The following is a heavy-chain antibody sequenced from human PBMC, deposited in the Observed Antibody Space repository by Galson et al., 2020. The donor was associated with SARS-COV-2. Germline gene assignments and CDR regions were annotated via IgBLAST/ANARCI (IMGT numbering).Heavy chain of an antibody. CDR1: GFTFDDYD. CDR3: AKGPEPMGYYYYGMDV. J-gene: IGHJ6*02. Sequence: GGSLRLSCAASGFTFDDYDMHWVRQAPGKGLEWVSGICWNSGSIGYADSVKGRFTISRDNAKNSLYLQMNSLRAEETALYYCAKGPEPMGYYYYGMDVWGQGTTVTVSS. CDR2: ICWNSGSI. D-gene: IGHD1-1*01. V-gene: IGHV3-9*01.